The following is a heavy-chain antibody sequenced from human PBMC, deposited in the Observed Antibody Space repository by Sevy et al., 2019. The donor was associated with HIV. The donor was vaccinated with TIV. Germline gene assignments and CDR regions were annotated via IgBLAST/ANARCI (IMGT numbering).Heavy chain of an antibody. D-gene: IGHD3-22*01. CDR1: GFTFNYFN. Sequence: GGSLRLSCAASGFTFNYFNMNWVRQAPGKGLEWVSSISSGSSNIKYADSVQGRFTISRDNAKSSLYLQMNSLSAEDTAVYYCARNRDYYDSSGFSYWGQGTLVTVSS. J-gene: IGHJ4*02. V-gene: IGHV3-21*06. CDR3: ARNRDYYDSSGFSY. CDR2: ISSGSSNI.